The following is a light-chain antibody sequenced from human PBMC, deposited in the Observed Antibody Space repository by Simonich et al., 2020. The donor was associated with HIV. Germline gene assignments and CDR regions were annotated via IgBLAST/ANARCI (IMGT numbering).Light chain of an antibody. Sequence: QSALTQPASVAGALGQSITISCNGTSSDVGSYNLVSWYQQDPGKAPKLMIYEGSKRPSGVSNRFSGSKSGNTASLTISGLQAEDEADYYCSSYISSSTVFGGGTKLTVL. CDR3: SSYISSSTV. CDR1: SSDVGSYNL. J-gene: IGLJ2*01. V-gene: IGLV2-14*02. CDR2: EGS.